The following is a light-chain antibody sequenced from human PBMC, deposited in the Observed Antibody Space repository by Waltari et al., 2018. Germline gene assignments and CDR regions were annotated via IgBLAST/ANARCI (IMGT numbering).Light chain of an antibody. CDR2: DVY. V-gene: IGLV2-14*01. J-gene: IGLJ2*01. Sequence: QSALTQPASVSGSPGQAIIISCTGTGSDVGGYDYVSWYQQYPGKAPRLIIYDVYNRPSGVSILFSCSKSDNTASLTISGLQAEDESVYYCSSYTSSGVVFGGGTKLTVL. CDR3: SSYTSSGVV. CDR1: GSDVGGYDY.